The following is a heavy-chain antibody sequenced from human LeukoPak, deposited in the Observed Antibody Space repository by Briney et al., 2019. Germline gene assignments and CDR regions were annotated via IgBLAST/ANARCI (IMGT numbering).Heavy chain of an antibody. Sequence: GGSLRLSCAAAGFTFSSYAMSWVRQAPGKGLEWVSYISSTGGGSYIYYADSVKGRFTISRDNAKNSLYLQMNSLRAEDTAVYYCATHMANLISYYYYGLDVWGQGTTVTVSS. J-gene: IGHJ6*02. V-gene: IGHV3-21*04. D-gene: IGHD1-7*01. CDR2: ISSTGGGSYI. CDR3: ATHMANLISYYYYGLDV. CDR1: GFTFSSYA.